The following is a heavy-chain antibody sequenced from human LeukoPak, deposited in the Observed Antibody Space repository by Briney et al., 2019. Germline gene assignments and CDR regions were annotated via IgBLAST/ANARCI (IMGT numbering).Heavy chain of an antibody. D-gene: IGHD5-18*01. CDR2: IWYDGSNK. V-gene: IGHV3-33*01. Sequence: PGRSLRLSCAASGFTFSSYGMHWVRQAPGKGLEWVADIWYDGSNKYYADSVKGRFTISRDNSKNTLYLQMNSLRAEDTAVYYCARDNERQLWSHEIDAFDIWGQGTMVTVSS. CDR1: GFTFSSYG. CDR3: ARDNERQLWSHEIDAFDI. J-gene: IGHJ3*02.